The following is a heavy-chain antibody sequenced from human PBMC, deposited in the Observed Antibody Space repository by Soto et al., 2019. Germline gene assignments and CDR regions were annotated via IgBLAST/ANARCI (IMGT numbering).Heavy chain of an antibody. CDR1: GFTFNDYG. CDR2: ISGSGADT. J-gene: IGHJ4*02. CDR3: APR. V-gene: IGHV3-23*01. Sequence: GGSLRLSCAASGFTFNDYGMNWVRQAPGKGLDWVSGISGSGADTYYADSVKGRFTVSRDNSKNTLELHMNNLRAEDAGVYHCAPRGGQGVGVTVSS.